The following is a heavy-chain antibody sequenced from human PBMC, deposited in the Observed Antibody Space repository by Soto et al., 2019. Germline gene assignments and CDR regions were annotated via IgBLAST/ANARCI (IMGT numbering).Heavy chain of an antibody. CDR2: IYHTGTT. Sequence: SETLSLTCAVSGDSIIGIYHWAWIRQSPGRGLEWIASIYHTGTTYYTPSLESRVTISVDTSKNQFSLRLSSVTAADSAVYYCAREGGRGEGYNAVDYWGQGTLVTVSS. V-gene: IGHV4-38-2*02. CDR3: AREGGRGEGYNAVDY. D-gene: IGHD2-2*02. CDR1: GDSIIGIYH. J-gene: IGHJ4*02.